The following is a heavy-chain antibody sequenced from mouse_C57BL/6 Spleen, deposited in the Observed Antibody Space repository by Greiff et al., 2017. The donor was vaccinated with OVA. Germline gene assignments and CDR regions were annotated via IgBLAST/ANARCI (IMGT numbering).Heavy chain of an antibody. Sequence: EVKLQESGPGLVKPSQSLSLTCSVTGYSITSGYSWNWIRQFPGNKLEWMGYISYDGSNNYNPSLKNRISITRDTSKNQFFLKLNSVTTEDTATYYCARGGYGNAMDYWGQGTSVTVSS. CDR3: ARGGYGNAMDY. V-gene: IGHV3-6*01. CDR1: GYSITSGYS. CDR2: ISYDGSN. J-gene: IGHJ4*01. D-gene: IGHD1-1*01.